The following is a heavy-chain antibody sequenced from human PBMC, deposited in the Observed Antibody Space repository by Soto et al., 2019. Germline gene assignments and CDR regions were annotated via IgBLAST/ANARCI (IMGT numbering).Heavy chain of an antibody. CDR1: GGTFSSYT. Sequence: QVQLVQSGAEVKKPGSSVKVSCKASGGTFSSYTISWVRQAPGQGLEWMGRIIPILGIANYAQKFQGRVMITADKSTSTAYMELSSLRSEDTAVYYCARERCSSTSCDEYFQHWGQGTLVTVSS. V-gene: IGHV1-69*08. CDR2: IIPILGIA. J-gene: IGHJ1*01. CDR3: ARERCSSTSCDEYFQH. D-gene: IGHD2-2*01.